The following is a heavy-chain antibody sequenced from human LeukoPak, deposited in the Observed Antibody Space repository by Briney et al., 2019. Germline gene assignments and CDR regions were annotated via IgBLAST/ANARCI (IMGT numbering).Heavy chain of an antibody. D-gene: IGHD3-22*01. CDR3: ARDTVADSSGYYLGY. J-gene: IGHJ4*02. V-gene: IGHV4-4*02. CDR1: GGSISSSNW. CDR2: IYHSGST. Sequence: PSETLSLTCAVSGGSISSSNWWGWVGPPPGKGLEGIGEIYHSGSTNYNPSLKRRVTISVDKSKNQFSLKLSSVTAADTAVYYCARDTVADSSGYYLGYWGQGTLVTVSS.